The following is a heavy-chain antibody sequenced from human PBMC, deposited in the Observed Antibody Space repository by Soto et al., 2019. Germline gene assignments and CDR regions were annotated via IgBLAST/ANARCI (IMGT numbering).Heavy chain of an antibody. CDR3: ARTYYDFWSGTAPFDY. J-gene: IGHJ4*02. D-gene: IGHD3-3*01. Sequence: SETLSLTCTVSGGSISSYYWSWIRQPPGKGLEWIGYIYYSGSTNYNPSLKSRVTISVDTSKNQFSLKLSTVTAADTAVYYCARTYYDFWSGTAPFDYWGQGTLVTVSS. CDR2: IYYSGST. V-gene: IGHV4-59*01. CDR1: GGSISSYY.